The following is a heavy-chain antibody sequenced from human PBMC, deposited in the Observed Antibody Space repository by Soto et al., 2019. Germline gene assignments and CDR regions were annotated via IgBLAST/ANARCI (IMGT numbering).Heavy chain of an antibody. Sequence: QVQLQELGPGLVKPSETLSLTCTVSGGSISSYYWSWIRQPPGKGLEWIGYIYYSGSTNYNPSLKSRVTISVDTSKNQFSLKLSSVTAADTAVYYCAREASTYYDILTGHRGPPNWFDPWGQGTLVTVSS. CDR1: GGSISSYY. CDR2: IYYSGST. CDR3: AREASTYYDILTGHRGPPNWFDP. V-gene: IGHV4-59*01. J-gene: IGHJ5*02. D-gene: IGHD3-9*01.